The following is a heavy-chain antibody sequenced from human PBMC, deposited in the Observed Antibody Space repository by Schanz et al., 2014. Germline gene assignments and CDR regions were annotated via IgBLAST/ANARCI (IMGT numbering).Heavy chain of an antibody. CDR1: GFTFSDYY. Sequence: QVQLVESGGGLVKPGGSLRLSCAASGFTFSDYYMSWIRQAPGKGLEWVAVIWSDGSTKYYADSVKGRFTMSRDNSKNTLYLQMNSLRAEDTAVYYCAREQIMAAAGLVDYWGHGTLVTVSS. V-gene: IGHV3-33*08. D-gene: IGHD6-13*01. CDR3: AREQIMAAAGLVDY. CDR2: IWSDGSTK. J-gene: IGHJ4*01.